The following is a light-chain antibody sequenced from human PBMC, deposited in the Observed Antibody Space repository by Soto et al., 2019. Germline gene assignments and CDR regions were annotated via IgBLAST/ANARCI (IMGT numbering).Light chain of an antibody. CDR1: QSVSRY. CDR3: RQYNNWPRT. J-gene: IGKJ1*01. V-gene: IGKV3-15*01. Sequence: IVLTQSPGTLSLSPGERSTLSCRASQSVSRYLAWYQQKPGQAPRLLIYGASTRATGIPARFSGSGSGTEFTLTINSLQSEDFAVYYCRQYNNWPRTFGQGTKVDI. CDR2: GAS.